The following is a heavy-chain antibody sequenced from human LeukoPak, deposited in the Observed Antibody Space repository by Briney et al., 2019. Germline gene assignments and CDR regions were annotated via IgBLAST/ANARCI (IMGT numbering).Heavy chain of an antibody. CDR2: ISSSSSSK. V-gene: IGHV3-48*02. CDR3: AREQIVVGPGAFDI. Sequence: PGGSLRLSCAASGFTFRSYSMNWVRQAPGKGLEWVSYISSSSSSKYYADSVKGRFTMSRDNAKNSLFLQMNSVRDEDTAVYYWAREQIVVGPGAFDIWGQGTMVNVSS. J-gene: IGHJ3*02. D-gene: IGHD2-21*01. CDR1: GFTFRSYS.